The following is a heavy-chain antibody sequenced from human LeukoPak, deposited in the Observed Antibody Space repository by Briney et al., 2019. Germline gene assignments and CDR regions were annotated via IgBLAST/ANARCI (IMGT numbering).Heavy chain of an antibody. CDR1: GFTFSSYA. CDR3: AKGDRAAPIDAFDI. D-gene: IGHD2-15*01. Sequence: QPGGSLRLSCAASGFTFSSYAMSWVRQAPGKGLEWVSAISDSGGSTYYADSVKGRFTISRDNAKNTLYLQMNSLIAEDTAVYYCAKGDRAAPIDAFDIWGQGTMVTVSS. CDR2: ISDSGGST. V-gene: IGHV3-23*01. J-gene: IGHJ3*02.